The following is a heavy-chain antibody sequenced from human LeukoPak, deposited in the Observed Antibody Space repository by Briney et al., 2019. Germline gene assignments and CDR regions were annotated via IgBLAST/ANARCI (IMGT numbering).Heavy chain of an antibody. CDR2: MNPNSGNT. Sequence: ASVKVSCKASGYTFTSYDINWVRQATGQGLEWMGWMNPNSGNTGYAQKFQGRVTITRNTSISTAYMELSSLRSEDTAVYYCARANRRYSSGWYLNYYMDVWGKGTTVTVSS. CDR3: ARANRRYSSGWYLNYYMDV. D-gene: IGHD6-19*01. CDR1: GYTFTSYD. J-gene: IGHJ6*03. V-gene: IGHV1-8*01.